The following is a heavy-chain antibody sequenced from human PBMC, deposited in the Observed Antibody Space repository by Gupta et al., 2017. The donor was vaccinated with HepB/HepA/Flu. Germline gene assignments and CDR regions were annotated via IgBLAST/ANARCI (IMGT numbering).Heavy chain of an antibody. CDR3: ARQKPHDYYYYYMDV. Sequence: QLQLQEAGPGLVKPSETLSLTCTVSGVSISDTSYYWAWVRQAPGKGLEWIANIYFNGIPAYNPSLRSRITISVDTDKNQFSLKLSSVNAADTAVYYCARQKPHDYYYYYMDVWGKGTTVTVS. V-gene: IGHV4-39*01. CDR2: IYFNGIP. J-gene: IGHJ6*03. CDR1: GVSISDTSYY.